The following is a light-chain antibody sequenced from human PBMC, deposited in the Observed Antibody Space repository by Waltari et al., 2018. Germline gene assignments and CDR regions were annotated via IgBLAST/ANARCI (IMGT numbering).Light chain of an antibody. CDR1: QGITNY. CDR2: ESS. V-gene: IGKV1-33*01. Sequence: DIQMTQSPSSLSASVGDRVTITCQASQGITNYLNWYQQKPVKAPKLLLHESSNFETGVPSRFSGSGSGTDFTFTISSLQPEDIATDFCQQHDNLPLTFGGGTKVQIK. CDR3: QQHDNLPLT. J-gene: IGKJ4*01.